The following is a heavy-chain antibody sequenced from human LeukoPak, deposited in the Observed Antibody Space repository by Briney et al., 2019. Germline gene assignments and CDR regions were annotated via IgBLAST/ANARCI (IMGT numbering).Heavy chain of an antibody. D-gene: IGHD2-21*01. J-gene: IGHJ5*02. V-gene: IGHV1-8*02. Sequence: GASVKVSCKASGYTFTSYDINWVRQATGQGLGWMGWMNPNSGNTGYAQKFQGRVTMTRDTSTSTVYMELSSLRSEDTAVYYCARGASCGLGSCWFDPWGQGTLVTVSS. CDR1: GYTFTSYD. CDR2: MNPNSGNT. CDR3: ARGASCGLGSCWFDP.